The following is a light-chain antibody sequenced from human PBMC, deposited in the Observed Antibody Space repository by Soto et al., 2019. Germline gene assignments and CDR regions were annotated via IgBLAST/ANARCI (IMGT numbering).Light chain of an antibody. CDR1: SSNIGAGYD. CDR2: GNS. CDR3: QAYDSSLSGSRV. V-gene: IGLV1-40*01. Sequence: QSVLTQPPSVSGAPGQRVTISCTGSSSNIGAGYDVHWYQQLPGTAPKLLIYGNSNRPSGVPDRFSGSKSGTSASLAITGRQAEDEADYDCQAYDSSLSGSRVFGTGTKLTVL. J-gene: IGLJ1*01.